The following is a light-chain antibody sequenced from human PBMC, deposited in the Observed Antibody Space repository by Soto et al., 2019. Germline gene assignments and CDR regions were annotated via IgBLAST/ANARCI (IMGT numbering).Light chain of an antibody. CDR1: QSVSSN. V-gene: IGKV3-15*01. J-gene: IGKJ1*01. Sequence: EIVMPLSPATLSVSPGERATLSCRASQSVSSNLAWYQQKPGQAPRLPTYGASTRPTGIPARFSGGGSGKEFTLTISSLQSEDFPVYYCQQYNNRPRTFGQGTKV. CDR3: QQYNNRPRT. CDR2: GAS.